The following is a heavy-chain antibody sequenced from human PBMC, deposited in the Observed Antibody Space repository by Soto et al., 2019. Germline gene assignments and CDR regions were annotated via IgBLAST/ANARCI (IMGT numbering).Heavy chain of an antibody. Sequence: PSETLSLTCTVSGGSISSGGYYWSRIRQHPGKGLEWIGYIYYSGSTYYNPSLKSRVTISVDTSKNQFSLKLSSVTAADTAVYYCARAYGSGYMDVWGQGTTVTVSS. CDR3: ARAYGSGYMDV. D-gene: IGHD3-10*01. V-gene: IGHV4-31*03. CDR2: IYYSGST. J-gene: IGHJ6*02. CDR1: GGSISSGGYY.